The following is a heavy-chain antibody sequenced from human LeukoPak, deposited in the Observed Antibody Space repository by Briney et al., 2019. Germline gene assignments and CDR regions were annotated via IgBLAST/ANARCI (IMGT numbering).Heavy chain of an antibody. V-gene: IGHV3-30*02. CDR2: IWYDGSNK. J-gene: IGHJ4*02. Sequence: GGSLRLSCAASGFTFSSYGMHWVRQAPGKGLEWVAVIWYDGSNKYYADSVKGRFTISRDNSKNTLYLQMNSLRAEDTAVYYCAKDRTWIQLWPDYWGQGTLVTVSS. D-gene: IGHD5-18*01. CDR1: GFTFSSYG. CDR3: AKDRTWIQLWPDY.